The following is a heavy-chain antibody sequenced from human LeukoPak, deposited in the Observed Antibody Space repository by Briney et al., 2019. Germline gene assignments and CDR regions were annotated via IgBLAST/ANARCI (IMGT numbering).Heavy chain of an antibody. D-gene: IGHD3-10*01. CDR3: ARGTLWFGELRGSDY. CDR1: GFTFSSYS. J-gene: IGHJ4*02. Sequence: GGSLRLSCAASGFTFSSYSMNWVRQAPGKGLEWVSYISSSSSTIYYADSVKGRFTISRDNAKNSLYLQMNSLRAEDTAVYYCARGTLWFGELRGSDYWGQGTLVTVSS. CDR2: ISSSSSTI. V-gene: IGHV3-48*01.